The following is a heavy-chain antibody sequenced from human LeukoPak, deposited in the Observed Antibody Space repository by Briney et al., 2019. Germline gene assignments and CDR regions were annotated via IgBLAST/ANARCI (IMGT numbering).Heavy chain of an antibody. CDR2: IKSKTDGGTT. CDR3: ITDPGEWEPI. CDR1: GFTFSDYY. D-gene: IGHD1-26*01. V-gene: IGHV3-15*01. J-gene: IGHJ3*02. Sequence: GGSLRLSCAASGFTFSDYYMSWIRQAPGKGLEWVGRIKSKTDGGTTDYAAPVKGRFTISRDDSKNTLYLQMNSLKIEDTAVYYCITDPGEWEPIWGQGTMVTVSS.